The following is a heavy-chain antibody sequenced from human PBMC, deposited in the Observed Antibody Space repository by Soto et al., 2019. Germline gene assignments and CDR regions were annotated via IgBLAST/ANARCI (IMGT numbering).Heavy chain of an antibody. Sequence: QVQLVESGGGVVQPGRSLSLSCAASGLSFSTYAMHWVRQAPGKGLEWVAVISYDGSNKHYADSVKGRFTISRDNSKNTVYLQMNTLRSEDTAGYYCASDSVETALVYFFFDFWGQGSLETVSS. CDR2: ISYDGSNK. D-gene: IGHD5-18*01. CDR1: GLSFSTYA. V-gene: IGHV3-30-3*01. J-gene: IGHJ4*02. CDR3: ASDSVETALVYFFFDF.